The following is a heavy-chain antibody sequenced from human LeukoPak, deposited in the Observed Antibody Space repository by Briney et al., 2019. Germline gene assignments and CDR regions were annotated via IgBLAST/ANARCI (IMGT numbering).Heavy chain of an antibody. V-gene: IGHV3-30*04. D-gene: IGHD2-2*02. CDR2: ISYDGSNK. CDR1: GFTFSSSA. J-gene: IGHJ4*02. Sequence: GGSLRLSCAASGFTFSSSAIHRVRQAPGKGLEWVAVISYDGSNKNYADSVKGRFTISRDNSKNTLYLQMNSLRAEDTAVYYCARGSLGYCDSTSCFTQFDYWGQGTLVTVSS. CDR3: ARGSLGYCDSTSCFTQFDY.